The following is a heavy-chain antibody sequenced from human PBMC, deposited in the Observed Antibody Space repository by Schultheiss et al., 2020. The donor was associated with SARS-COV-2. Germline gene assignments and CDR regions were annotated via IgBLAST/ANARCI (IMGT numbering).Heavy chain of an antibody. V-gene: IGHV3-11*06. Sequence: GGSLRLSCAASGFTFSDYYMSWIRQAPGKGLEWVSYISSSSSYTNYADSVKGRFTISRDNAKNSLYLQMNSLRAEDTAVYYCARGGGGSQPGNWFDPWGQGTLVTVSS. CDR3: ARGGGGSQPGNWFDP. J-gene: IGHJ5*02. D-gene: IGHD1-14*01. CDR2: ISSSSSYT. CDR1: GFTFSDYY.